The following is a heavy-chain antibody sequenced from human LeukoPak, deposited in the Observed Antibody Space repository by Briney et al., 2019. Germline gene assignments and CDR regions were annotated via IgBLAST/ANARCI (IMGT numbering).Heavy chain of an antibody. J-gene: IGHJ5*02. CDR2: IIPILGIA. V-gene: IGHV1-69*04. CDR3: ARDRRAQPLMDP. D-gene: IGHD6-13*01. CDR1: GGTFSSYT. Sequence: SVKVSCKASGGTFSSYTISWVRQAPGQGLEWMGRIIPILGIANYAQRFQGRVTITADKSTSTAYMELSSLRSEDTAVYYCARDRRAQPLMDPWGQGTLVTVSS.